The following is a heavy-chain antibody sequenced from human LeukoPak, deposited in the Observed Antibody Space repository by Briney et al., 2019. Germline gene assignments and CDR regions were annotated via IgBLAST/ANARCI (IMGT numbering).Heavy chain of an antibody. V-gene: IGHV1-2*02. CDR1: GYTFTGYY. CDR3: ARDNFGYCSGGSCYVNLLGY. J-gene: IGHJ4*02. Sequence: ASVKVSCKASGYTFTGYYMHWVRQAPGQGLEWMGWINPNSGGTNYAQKFQGRVTMTRDTSISTAYMELSRLRSEDTAVYYCARDNFGYCSGGSCYVNLLGYWGQGTLVTVSS. D-gene: IGHD2-15*01. CDR2: INPNSGGT.